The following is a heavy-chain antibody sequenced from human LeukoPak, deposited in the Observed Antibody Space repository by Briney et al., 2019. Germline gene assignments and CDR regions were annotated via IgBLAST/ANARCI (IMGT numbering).Heavy chain of an antibody. Sequence: ASVKVSCKASGYTFTDYYIHWVRQAPGQGLEWMAWINPNSGGTYYAQNFHDRITLTRDTSISTAYMELSRLRSDDAAIYYCARANALYCSSTSCLFDYWGQGTLVTVSS. CDR2: INPNSGGT. CDR3: ARANALYCSSTSCLFDY. CDR1: GYTFTDYY. D-gene: IGHD2-2*01. V-gene: IGHV1-2*02. J-gene: IGHJ4*02.